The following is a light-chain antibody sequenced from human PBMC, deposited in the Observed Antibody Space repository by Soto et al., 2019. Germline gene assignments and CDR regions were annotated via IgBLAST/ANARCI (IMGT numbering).Light chain of an antibody. CDR2: NTN. V-gene: IGLV8-61*01. CDR3: LLYLGGGIWV. J-gene: IGLJ3*02. CDR1: SGPVFTSSY. Sequence: QTVVTQEPSFSVSPGGTVTLTCGLSSGPVFTSSYPNWYQQTPGQAPRTLIFNTNTRSSGVPDRFSGSILGDKAALTITGGQADDDSYYYCLLYLGGGIWVFGGGTQLTVL.